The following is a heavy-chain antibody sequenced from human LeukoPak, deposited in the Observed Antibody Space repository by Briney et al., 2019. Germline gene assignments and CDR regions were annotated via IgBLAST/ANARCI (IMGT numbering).Heavy chain of an antibody. V-gene: IGHV1-2*02. D-gene: IGHD3-9*01. CDR2: INPNSGGT. CDR1: GYTFTGYY. J-gene: IGHJ3*02. CDR3: ARDRNHYDILTGYYMAFDI. Sequence: GASVKVSCKASGYTFTGYYMHWVRQAPGQGLEWMGWINPNSGGTNYAQKFQGRVTMTRDTSISTAYMELSRLRSDDTAVYYCARDRNHYDILTGYYMAFDIWGKGTMVTVSS.